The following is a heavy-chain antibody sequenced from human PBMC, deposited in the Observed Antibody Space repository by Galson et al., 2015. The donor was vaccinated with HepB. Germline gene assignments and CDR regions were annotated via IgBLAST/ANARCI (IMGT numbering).Heavy chain of an antibody. D-gene: IGHD5-18*01. V-gene: IGHV3-7*03. CDR1: GFTFSSYW. CDR3: ATYSWSGRKYDAFDI. J-gene: IGHJ3*02. CDR2: INQYGSEK. Sequence: SLRLSCAASGFTFSSYWMSWVRQAPGKGLEWVANINQYGSEKYYVDSMKGRFTISRDNARNPLYLQMNSLRVEDTAVYYCATYSWSGRKYDAFDIWGQGTMVTVSS.